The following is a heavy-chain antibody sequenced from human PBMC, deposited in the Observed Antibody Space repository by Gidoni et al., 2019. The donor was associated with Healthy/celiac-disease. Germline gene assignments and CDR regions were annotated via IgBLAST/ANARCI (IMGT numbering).Heavy chain of an antibody. Sequence: EVQLVESGGGLVKPGGSLRLSCAASGFTFSSYSMNWVRQAPGKGLEWVSSISSSSSYIYYADSVKGRFTISGDNAKNSLYLQMNSLRAEDTAVYYCARITTVTTTGDYWGQGTLVTVSS. CDR3: ARITTVTTTGDY. D-gene: IGHD4-17*01. V-gene: IGHV3-21*01. J-gene: IGHJ4*02. CDR1: GFTFSSYS. CDR2: ISSSSSYI.